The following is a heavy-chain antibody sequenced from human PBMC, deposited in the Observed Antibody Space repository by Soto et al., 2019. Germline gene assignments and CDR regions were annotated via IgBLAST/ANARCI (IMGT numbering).Heavy chain of an antibody. J-gene: IGHJ5*02. CDR3: ARLRIATNNYKWFDP. V-gene: IGHV4-31*03. D-gene: IGHD2-21*01. Sequence: SETXSLTCSVSGAALNSGNYYWSWIRQVPGKGLEWIGHIYVTGAVDYNPSLRDRITISQDTSERQFSLNLRLVTAADTAVYYCARLRIATNNYKWFDPWGQGTLVTVSS. CDR1: GAALNSGNYY. CDR2: IYVTGAV.